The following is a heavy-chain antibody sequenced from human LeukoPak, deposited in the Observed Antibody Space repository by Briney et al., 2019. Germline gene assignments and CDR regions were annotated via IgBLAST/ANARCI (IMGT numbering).Heavy chain of an antibody. V-gene: IGHV4-59*01. CDR1: GGSISSYY. D-gene: IGHD3-16*01. CDR2: IYHSGST. CDR3: ARGPQQHLGELYFQH. Sequence: SETLSLTCTVSGGSISSYYWSWIRQPPGKGLEWIGYIYHSGSTNYNPSLKSRVTISVDTSKNQFSLKLRSVTAADTAVYYCARGPQQHLGELYFQHWGQGTLVTVSS. J-gene: IGHJ1*01.